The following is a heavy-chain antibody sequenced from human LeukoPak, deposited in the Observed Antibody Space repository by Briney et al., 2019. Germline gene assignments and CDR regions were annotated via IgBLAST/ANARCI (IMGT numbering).Heavy chain of an antibody. V-gene: IGHV1-2*02. CDR2: INPKSGGT. CDR1: GYTFSGHH. J-gene: IGHJ4*02. CDR3: ARGTGVSQVGGDY. D-gene: IGHD2-8*02. Sequence: GASVKVSCKASGYTFSGHHIHWVRQAPGQGLEWMGWINPKSGGTYYAQNFEGRVTMTTDTSISTAYMELSRLRSDDTAVYYCARGTGVSQVGGDYWGQGTPVTVST.